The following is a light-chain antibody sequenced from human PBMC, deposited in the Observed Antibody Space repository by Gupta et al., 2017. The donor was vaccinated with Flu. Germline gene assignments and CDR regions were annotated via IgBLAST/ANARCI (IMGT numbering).Light chain of an antibody. CDR2: EDS. V-gene: IGLV3-10*01. J-gene: IGLJ2*01. CDR1: ALPKRY. Sequence: ALPQPPSVSVSPGDTSKLTCSGDALPKRYTYWYQQKSGQAPVLVIYEDSKRPSGIPERFSGSSSGTMATLTIGGAQVEDEADYYCYSTDSSGNHVLFGGGTKLTVL. CDR3: YSTDSSGNHVL.